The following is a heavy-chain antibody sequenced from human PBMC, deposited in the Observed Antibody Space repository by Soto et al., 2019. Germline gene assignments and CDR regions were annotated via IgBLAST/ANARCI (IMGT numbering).Heavy chain of an antibody. J-gene: IGHJ3*02. V-gene: IGHV1-69*01. CDR1: GGTFSSYA. CDR3: ARLQYCSGGSCYYNAFDI. CDR2: IIPIFGTA. D-gene: IGHD2-15*01. Sequence: VQLVQSGAEVKKPGSSVKVSCKASGGTFSSYAISWVRQAPGQGLEWMGGIIPIFGTANYAQKFQGRVTITADESTSTAYMELSSLRSEDTAVYYCARLQYCSGGSCYYNAFDIWGQGTMVTVSS.